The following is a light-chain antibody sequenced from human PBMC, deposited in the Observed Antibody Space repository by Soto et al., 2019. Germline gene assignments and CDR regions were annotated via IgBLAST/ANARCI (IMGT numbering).Light chain of an antibody. CDR3: QQYNDWPPWT. V-gene: IGKV3-15*01. Sequence: IVMTQSPATLSVSPGERATLSCRASQSVRSDLAWYQQRPCQAPRLLIYGASTRATGIPARFSGSGSGTEFTLTISSLQSEDFALYYCQQYNDWPPWTFGQGTKVDIK. J-gene: IGKJ1*01. CDR2: GAS. CDR1: QSVRSD.